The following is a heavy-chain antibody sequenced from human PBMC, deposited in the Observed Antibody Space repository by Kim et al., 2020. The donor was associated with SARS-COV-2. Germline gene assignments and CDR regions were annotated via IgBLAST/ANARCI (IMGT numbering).Heavy chain of an antibody. CDR2: IWYDGSNK. V-gene: IGHV3-33*01. J-gene: IGHJ6*02. D-gene: IGHD6-19*01. Sequence: GGSLRLSCAASGFTFSSYGMHWVRQAPGKGLEWVAVIWYDGSNKYYADSVKGRFTISRDNSKNTLYLQMNSLRAEDTAVYYCARTNFHSSGWYYYYYGMDVWGQGTTVTVSS. CDR1: GFTFSSYG. CDR3: ARTNFHSSGWYYYYYGMDV.